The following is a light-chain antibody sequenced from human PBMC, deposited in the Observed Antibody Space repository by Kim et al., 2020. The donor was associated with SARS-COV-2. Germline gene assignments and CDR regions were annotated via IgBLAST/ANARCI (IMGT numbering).Light chain of an antibody. J-gene: IGKJ4*02. CDR3: QQYSNWPRT. V-gene: IGKV3-11*01. CDR1: QSVSSY. Sequence: EIVLTQSPATLSLSPGERATLSCRASQSVSSYLAWYQQKPGQAPRLLIYDASTRAAGIPARFSGSGAGTDFTLTISSLEPEDFAVYYCQQYSNWPRTFGGGTKVDIK. CDR2: DAS.